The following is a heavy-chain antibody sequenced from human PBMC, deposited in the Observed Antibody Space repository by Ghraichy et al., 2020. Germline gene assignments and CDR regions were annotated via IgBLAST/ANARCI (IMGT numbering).Heavy chain of an antibody. CDR3: ARAPTAYDFWSGYYTAGSLDY. Sequence: GGSLRLSCAASGFTFSDYYMSWIRQAPGKGLEWVSYISSSGSTIYYADSVKGRFTISRDNAKNSLYLQMNSLRAEDTAVYYCARAPTAYDFWSGYYTAGSLDYWGQGTLVTVSS. D-gene: IGHD3-3*01. CDR2: ISSSGSTI. J-gene: IGHJ4*02. CDR1: GFTFSDYY. V-gene: IGHV3-11*01.